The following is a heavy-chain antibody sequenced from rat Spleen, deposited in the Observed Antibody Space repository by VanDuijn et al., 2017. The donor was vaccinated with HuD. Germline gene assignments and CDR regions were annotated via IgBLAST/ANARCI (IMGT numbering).Heavy chain of an antibody. D-gene: IGHD1-10*01. Sequence: EVLLVESNGGLVQPGRSLKLSCAASGFTFNDHFMAWFRQAPKKGLEWVATITSGGSNTYYPDSVKGRFTISRDNAKSTLYLQMDSLRSEDTATYYCARGRDNNPFDYWGQGVMVTVSS. V-gene: IGHV5-7*01. CDR3: ARGRDNNPFDY. J-gene: IGHJ2*01. CDR1: GFTFNDHF. CDR2: ITSGGSNT.